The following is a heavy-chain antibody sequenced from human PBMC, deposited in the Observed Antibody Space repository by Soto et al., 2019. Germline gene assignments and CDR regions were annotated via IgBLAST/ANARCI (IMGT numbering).Heavy chain of an antibody. Sequence: QIQLQESGPGLVKPSQTLSLSCIVSGGSIGSGGYYWSWIRQHPGKGLEWIGYIYYSGSTYYNPSLKSRITISVDTSKNPFSLKLSSVTAADTAVYYCARLRQLRPDYWGQGTLVTVSA. CDR2: IYYSGST. CDR1: GGSIGSGGYY. D-gene: IGHD2-2*01. J-gene: IGHJ4*02. CDR3: ARLRQLRPDY. V-gene: IGHV4-31*02.